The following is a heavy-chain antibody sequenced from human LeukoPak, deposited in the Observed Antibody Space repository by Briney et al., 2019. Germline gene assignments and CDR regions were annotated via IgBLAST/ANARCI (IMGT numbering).Heavy chain of an antibody. V-gene: IGHV4-61*02. Sequence: SRTLSLTCTVSGGSISSGSYYWSWIRQPAGKGLEWIGRIYTSGSTNYNPSLKSRVTISVDTSKNQFSLKLSSVTAADTAVYYCARRQYYDFWSGYKDAFDIWGQGTMVTVFS. CDR2: IYTSGST. CDR3: ARRQYYDFWSGYKDAFDI. CDR1: GGSISSGSYY. D-gene: IGHD3-3*01. J-gene: IGHJ3*02.